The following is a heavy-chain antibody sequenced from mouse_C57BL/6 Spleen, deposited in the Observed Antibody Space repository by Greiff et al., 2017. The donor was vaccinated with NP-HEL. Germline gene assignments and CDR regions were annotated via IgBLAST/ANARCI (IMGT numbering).Heavy chain of an antibody. CDR3: AHSSGYVRAMDY. J-gene: IGHJ4*01. D-gene: IGHD3-2*02. CDR1: GYTFTSYW. Sequence: QVHVKQPGTELVKPGASVKLSCKASGYTFTSYWMHWVKQRPGQGLEWIGNINPSNGGTNYNEKFKSKATLTVDKSSSTAYMQLSSLTSEDSAVYYCAHSSGYVRAMDYWGQGTSVTVSS. CDR2: INPSNGGT. V-gene: IGHV1-53*01.